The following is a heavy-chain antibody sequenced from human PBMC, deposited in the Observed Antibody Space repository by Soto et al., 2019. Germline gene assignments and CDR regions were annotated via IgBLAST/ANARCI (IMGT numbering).Heavy chain of an antibody. D-gene: IGHD3-3*01. CDR3: ARGLTGRYYDFWSGYYDAFDI. CDR1: GGSFSGYY. Sequence: SETLSLTCAGYGGSFSGYYWSWIRQPPGKGLEWIGEINHSGSTNYNPSLKSRVTISVDTSTNQISLKLSSVTAADTAVYYCARGLTGRYYDFWSGYYDAFDIWGQGTMATV. J-gene: IGHJ3*02. CDR2: INHSGST. V-gene: IGHV4-34*01.